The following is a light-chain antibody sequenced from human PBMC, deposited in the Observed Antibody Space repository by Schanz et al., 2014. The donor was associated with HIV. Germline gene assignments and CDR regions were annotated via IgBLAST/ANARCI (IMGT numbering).Light chain of an antibody. CDR1: RSTLERTP. CDR2: SNN. Sequence: QSVLTQPPSVSGTPGQSVTISCSGSRSTLERTPVNRHQQLPGTAPKLLICSNNQRPSGVSNRFSGSKSGSTASLTISGLQAEDEADYYCTSYPSSLWVFGGGTKLTVL. J-gene: IGLJ3*02. V-gene: IGLV1-44*01. CDR3: TSYPSSLWV.